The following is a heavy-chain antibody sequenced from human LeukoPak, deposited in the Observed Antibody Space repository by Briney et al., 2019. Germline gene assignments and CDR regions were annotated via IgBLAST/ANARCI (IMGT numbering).Heavy chain of an antibody. Sequence: GESLKISCKGSGYSFTSYWIGWVRQMPGKGLEWMGIIYPGDSDTRYSPSFQGQVTISADKSISTAYLQWSSLKASDTAMYYYARHGSGSYDIFYMDVWGKGTAVTISS. CDR3: ARHGSGSYDIFYMDV. V-gene: IGHV5-51*01. J-gene: IGHJ6*03. D-gene: IGHD3-10*01. CDR1: GYSFTSYW. CDR2: IYPGDSDT.